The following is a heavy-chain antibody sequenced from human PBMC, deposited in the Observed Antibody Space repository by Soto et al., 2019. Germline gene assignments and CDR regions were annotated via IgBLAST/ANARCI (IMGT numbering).Heavy chain of an antibody. Sequence: QVQLQESGPGLVKPSQTLSLTCTVSGGSISSGDYYWRWIRQPPGKGLEWIGEIYYSGSTYYNPYRERRVTISVDTSMNKFALKLSSVAAADTAVYYCARDRVRGWFDPWCQGTLVTVSS. J-gene: IGHJ5*02. CDR1: GGSISSGDYY. CDR2: IYYSGST. D-gene: IGHD3-10*01. V-gene: IGHV4-30-4*01. CDR3: ARDRVRGWFDP.